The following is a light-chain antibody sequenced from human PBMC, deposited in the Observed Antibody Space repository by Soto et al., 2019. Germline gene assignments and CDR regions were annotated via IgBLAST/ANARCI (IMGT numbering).Light chain of an antibody. CDR3: QQYKSYFRT. CDR1: QSISTW. CDR2: DAS. V-gene: IGKV1-5*01. J-gene: IGKJ1*01. Sequence: DIQMTQSPSTLSASAVDRVTITCLASQSISTWLAWYQQKPGKAPNLLIYDASSLESWVPSRFSGSGSGTEFTLTISSLQPDDFATYFCQQYKSYFRTFGQGTKVDIK.